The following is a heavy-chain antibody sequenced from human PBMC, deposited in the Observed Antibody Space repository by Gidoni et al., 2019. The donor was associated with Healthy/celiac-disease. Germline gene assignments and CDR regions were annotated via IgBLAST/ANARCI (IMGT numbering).Heavy chain of an antibody. CDR1: GGPFSSYT. CDR2: IIPILGIA. J-gene: IGHJ5*02. V-gene: IGHV1-69*08. Sequence: QVQLVQSGAEVKKPGSSVKVSCKASGGPFSSYTISGVRQAPGQGLEWMGRIIPILGIANYAQKFQGRVTITADKSTSTAYMELSSLRSEDTAVYYCARDHCYDSSGYLNWFDPWGQGTLVTVSS. D-gene: IGHD3-22*01. CDR3: ARDHCYDSSGYLNWFDP.